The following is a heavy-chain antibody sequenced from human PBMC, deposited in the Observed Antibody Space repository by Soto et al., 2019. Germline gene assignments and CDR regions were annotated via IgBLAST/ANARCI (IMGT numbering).Heavy chain of an antibody. CDR1: GGSFRGYY. CDR3: ARGLITMVRGVIIEHYYYYYGMDV. Sequence: SETLSLTCAVYGGSFRGYYWRWIRQLPGKGLEWIGEINHSGSTNYIPSRKSRVTISVDTAKNQFSLTLSCVTAADTAVYYCARGLITMVRGVIIEHYYYYYGMDVWGQGTTVTVSS. J-gene: IGHJ6*02. D-gene: IGHD3-10*01. CDR2: INHSGST. V-gene: IGHV4-34*01.